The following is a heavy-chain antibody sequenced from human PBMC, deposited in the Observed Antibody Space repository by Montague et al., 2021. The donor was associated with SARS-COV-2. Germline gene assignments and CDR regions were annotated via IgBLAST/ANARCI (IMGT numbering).Heavy chain of an antibody. CDR3: ARGVTMVQGVISRYYYYYGMDV. J-gene: IGHJ6*02. V-gene: IGHV3-23*01. CDR1: GFTFSSYA. D-gene: IGHD3-10*01. CDR2: ISGSGGST. Sequence: SLRLSCAASGFTFSSYAMSWVRQAPGKGLEWVSAISGSGGSTYYADSAKGRFTISRENAKNSLYLQMNSLRAGDTAVYYCARGVTMVQGVISRYYYYYGMDVWGQGTTVTVSS.